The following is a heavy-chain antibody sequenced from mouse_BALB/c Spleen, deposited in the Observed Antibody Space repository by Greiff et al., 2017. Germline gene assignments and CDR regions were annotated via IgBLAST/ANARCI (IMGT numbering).Heavy chain of an antibody. CDR2: INPSTGYT. CDR1: GYTFTSYW. J-gene: IGHJ2*01. D-gene: IGHD1-1*01. Sequence: VQLQQSGAELAKPGASVKMSCKASGYTFTSYWMHWVKQRPGQGLEWIGYINPSTGYTEYNQKFKDKATLTADKSSSTAYMQLSSLTSEDSAVYYCARGSLDYWGQGTTLTVSS. CDR3: ARGSLDY. V-gene: IGHV1-7*01.